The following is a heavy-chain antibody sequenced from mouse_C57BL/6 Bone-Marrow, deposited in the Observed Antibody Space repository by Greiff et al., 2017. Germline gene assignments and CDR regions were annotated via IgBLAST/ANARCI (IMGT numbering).Heavy chain of an antibody. CDR1: GFNIKDDY. Sequence: VQLQQSGAELVRPGASVKLSCTASGFNIKDDYMHWVKQRPEQGLEWIGWIDPENGDTEYASKFQGKATITADTSSNTAYLQLSSLTSEDTAVYYCNTLRVYYGSSSHYLDYWGQGTTLTVSS. D-gene: IGHD1-1*01. CDR2: IDPENGDT. CDR3: NTLRVYYGSSSHYLDY. V-gene: IGHV14-4*01. J-gene: IGHJ2*01.